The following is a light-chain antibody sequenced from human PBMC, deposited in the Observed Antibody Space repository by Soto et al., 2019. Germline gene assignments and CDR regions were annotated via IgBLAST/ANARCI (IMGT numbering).Light chain of an antibody. CDR1: QSISSS. CDR2: EAS. V-gene: IGKV1-13*02. CDR3: QQFNSYPLT. J-gene: IGKJ2*01. Sequence: AIQLTQSPSSLSASVGDRVTITCRASQSISSSLAWYQQKPGKAPKLLIYEASSLESGVPSRFSGSGSGTEFTLTVSSLQPDDFATYYCQQFNSYPLTFGQGTKLEIK.